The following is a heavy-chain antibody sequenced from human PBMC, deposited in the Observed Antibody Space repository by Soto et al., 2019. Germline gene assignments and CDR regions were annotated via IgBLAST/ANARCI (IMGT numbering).Heavy chain of an antibody. V-gene: IGHV3-53*01. CDR2: IYSGGST. CDR3: ARAPLPNWNFGEDYGMDV. CDR1: GFTVSSNY. J-gene: IGHJ6*02. Sequence: GSLRLSCAASGFTVSSNYMSWVRQAPGKGLEWVSVIYSGGSTYYADSVKGRFTISRDNSKNTLYLQMNSLRAEDTAVYYCARAPLPNWNFGEDYGMDVWGQGTTVTVSS. D-gene: IGHD1-7*01.